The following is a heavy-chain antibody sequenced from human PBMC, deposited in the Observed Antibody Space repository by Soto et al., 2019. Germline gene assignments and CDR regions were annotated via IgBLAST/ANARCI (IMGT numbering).Heavy chain of an antibody. J-gene: IGHJ6*04. CDR2: ISHTGTA. CDR1: GGSISDNDYY. D-gene: IGHD3-10*01. Sequence: SETLSLTCTVSGGSISDNDYYWSWIRQPPGKGLEWIGTISHTGTAYYNPSLESRVAVSVGTSKNQFSLNLSSVTAADTAVYFCASSSFLRSGDLFHGLDVWGKGTTVTVSS. V-gene: IGHV4-39*01. CDR3: ASSSFLRSGDLFHGLDV.